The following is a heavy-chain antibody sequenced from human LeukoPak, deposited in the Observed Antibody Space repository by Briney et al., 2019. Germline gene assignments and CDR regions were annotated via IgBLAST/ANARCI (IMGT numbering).Heavy chain of an antibody. Sequence: GGSLRLSCAASGFTFSSYGMHWVRQAPGKGLEWVAVISYDGSNKYYADSVKGRFTISRDNSKNTLYLQMNSLRAEDTAVYYCAKASRVSAVKYFQHWGQGTLVTVSS. CDR2: ISYDGSNK. CDR3: AKASRVSAVKYFQH. D-gene: IGHD6-6*01. J-gene: IGHJ1*01. CDR1: GFTFSSYG. V-gene: IGHV3-30*18.